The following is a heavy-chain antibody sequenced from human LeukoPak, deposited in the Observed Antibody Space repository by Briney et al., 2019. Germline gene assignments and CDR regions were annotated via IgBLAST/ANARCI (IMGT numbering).Heavy chain of an antibody. D-gene: IGHD6-19*01. V-gene: IGHV4-39*01. J-gene: IGHJ3*02. Sequence: SETLSLTCTVSGGSISSSSYYWGWIRQPPGKGLEWIGSIYYSGSTYYNPSLKSRVTISVDTSKNQFSLKLSSVTAADTAVYYCAKGLSGRDVDVFDIGGQGTMVTVSS. CDR1: GGSISSSSYY. CDR2: IYYSGST. CDR3: AKGLSGRDVDVFDI.